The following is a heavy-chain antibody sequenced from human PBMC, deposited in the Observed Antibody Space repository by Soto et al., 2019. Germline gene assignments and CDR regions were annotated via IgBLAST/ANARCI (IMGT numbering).Heavy chain of an antibody. CDR1: VYPFTSYA. J-gene: IGHJ4*02. CDR2: INAGNGNT. D-gene: IGHD6-19*01. Sequence: ASVKVSCKAYVYPFTSYAMHGVRQSPGQRLEWMGWINAGNGNTKYSQKFQGRVTITRDTSASTAYMELSSLRSEDTATYYCAHSVVAGLGYYFEYWGQGTLVTVSS. CDR3: AHSVVAGLGYYFEY. V-gene: IGHV1-3*01.